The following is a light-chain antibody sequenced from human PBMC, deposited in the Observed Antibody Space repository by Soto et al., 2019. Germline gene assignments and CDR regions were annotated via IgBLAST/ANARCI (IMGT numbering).Light chain of an antibody. CDR2: VAS. V-gene: IGKV3-20*01. J-gene: IGKJ1*01. CDR3: QQYGSSPVT. Sequence: EIVLTQSPGTLSLSPGERATLSCRASQSVSSSYLAWYQQKPGQAPRLLIYVASSRATGIPDRFSGSGSGTDFTLTISRLEPADFAVYYCQQYGSSPVTFGQGTKVEI. CDR1: QSVSSSY.